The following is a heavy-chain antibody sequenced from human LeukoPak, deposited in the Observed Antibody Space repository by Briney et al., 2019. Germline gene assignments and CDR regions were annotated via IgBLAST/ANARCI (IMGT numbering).Heavy chain of an antibody. V-gene: IGHV3-30-3*01. CDR1: GFTFSSYA. Sequence: PGRPLRLSCTASGFTFSSYAMHWVRQAPGKGLEWVAVISYDGSNKYYADSVKGRFTISRDNSKNTLYLQMNCLRAEDTAVYYCARVQYSSGWYFDYWGQGTLVTVSS. J-gene: IGHJ4*02. D-gene: IGHD6-19*01. CDR3: ARVQYSSGWYFDY. CDR2: ISYDGSNK.